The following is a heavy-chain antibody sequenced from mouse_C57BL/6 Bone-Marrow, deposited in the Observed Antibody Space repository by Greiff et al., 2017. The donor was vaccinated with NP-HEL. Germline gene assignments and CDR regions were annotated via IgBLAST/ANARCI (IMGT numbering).Heavy chain of an antibody. CDR1: GYTFTSYW. V-gene: IGHV1-52*01. Sequence: QVQLQQSGAELVRPGSSVKLSCKASGYTFTSYWMHWVKQRPIQGLEWIGNIDPSDSETHYNQKFKDKATLTVDKSSSTAYMQLSSLTSEDSAVYYCARSVATDYFDYWGQGTTLTVSS. D-gene: IGHD1-1*01. CDR3: ARSVATDYFDY. J-gene: IGHJ2*01. CDR2: IDPSDSET.